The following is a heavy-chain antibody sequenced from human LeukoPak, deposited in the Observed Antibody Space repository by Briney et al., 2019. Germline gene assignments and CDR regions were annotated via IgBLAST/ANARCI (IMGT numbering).Heavy chain of an antibody. D-gene: IGHD2-2*01. V-gene: IGHV1-18*01. J-gene: IGHJ4*02. CDR3: ARDGTSTDDY. CDR2: ISGNNDNP. Sequence: ASVKVSCKTSGYTFSNFGINWVRQAPGQGLEWMGWISGNNDNPNYGQKFQGRFTVTTDSSTSTAYMELRNLRFDDTTVYYCARDGTSTDDYWGQGTLVTVSS. CDR1: GYTFSNFG.